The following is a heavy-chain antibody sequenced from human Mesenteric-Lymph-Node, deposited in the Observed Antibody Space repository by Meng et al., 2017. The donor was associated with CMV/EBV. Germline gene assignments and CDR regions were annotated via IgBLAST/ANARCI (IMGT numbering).Heavy chain of an antibody. CDR2: ISGSSTTI. V-gene: IGHV3-48*04. J-gene: IGHJ4*02. CDR1: GFTLSSYS. D-gene: IGHD2-2*01. CDR3: ARTLGYCSSTSCYGRGPFGY. Sequence: GGSLRLSCAASGFTLSSYSMNWVRQAPGKGLEWVSYISGSSTTIYYADSVKGRFTVSRDNAKNSLYLQMHSLRAEDAAVYYCARTLGYCSSTSCYGRGPFGYWGQGTLVTVSS.